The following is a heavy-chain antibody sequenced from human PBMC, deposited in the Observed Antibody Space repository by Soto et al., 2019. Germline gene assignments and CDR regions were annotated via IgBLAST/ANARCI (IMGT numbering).Heavy chain of an antibody. CDR1: GGSIRTGDYY. V-gene: IGHV4-30-4*01. Sequence: PSETLSLTCTVSGGSIRTGDYYWNCIRQPPGKCLEWFGYIRYSGSTYYSPSLESRATISFDMSKNQFSLKLSSVTAADTAVYYCARGSYYYDSSGYYHYWGHGTLVTVS. CDR2: IRYSGST. CDR3: ARGSYYYDSSGYYHY. J-gene: IGHJ4*01. D-gene: IGHD3-22*01.